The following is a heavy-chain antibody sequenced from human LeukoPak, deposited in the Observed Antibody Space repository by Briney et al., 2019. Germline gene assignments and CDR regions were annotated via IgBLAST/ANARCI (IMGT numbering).Heavy chain of an antibody. CDR1: GGSLSSYY. CDR3: ARGYSSSWYDS. CDR2: IYYSGST. Sequence: SETLSLTCTVSGGSLSSYYWSWIRQPPGQGLEWIGSIYYSGSTNYNPSLKSRVTISIDTSKNQFSPKLSSVTAADTAVYYCARGYSSSWYDSWGQGTLVTVSS. D-gene: IGHD6-13*01. V-gene: IGHV4-59*01. J-gene: IGHJ5*01.